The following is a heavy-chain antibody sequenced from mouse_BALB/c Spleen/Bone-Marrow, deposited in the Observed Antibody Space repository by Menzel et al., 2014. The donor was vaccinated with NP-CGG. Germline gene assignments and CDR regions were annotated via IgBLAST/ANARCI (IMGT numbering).Heavy chain of an antibody. CDR3: VHCGFAY. CDR1: GNTFTNYW. J-gene: IGHJ3*01. V-gene: IGHV1-52*01. CDR2: IDPDNSET. Sequence: QVQLQQSGAELVRPGASVKLSCKASGNTFTNYWMSWVKQRPEQGPEWIGRIDPDNSETHYNQKFKDKAILTVDKSSSTAYMQLSSLTSEDSAVYYCVHCGFAYWGQGTLVTVSA.